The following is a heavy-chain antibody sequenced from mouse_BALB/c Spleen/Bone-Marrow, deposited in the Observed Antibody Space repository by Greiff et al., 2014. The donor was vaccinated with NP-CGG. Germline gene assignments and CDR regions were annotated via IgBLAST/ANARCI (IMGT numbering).Heavy chain of an antibody. J-gene: IGHJ3*01. CDR2: IDPANGNT. Sequence: EVQLQQSGAELVKPGASVKLSCTASGFNIKDTYMHWVKQRPEQGLEWIGRIDPANGNTKYDPKFQGKATITADTSSNTAYLQLRRLDSEDHSVYFRARGVGAYWGQGTLVTVSA. CDR1: GFNIKDTY. D-gene: IGHD1-1*02. CDR3: ARGVGAY. V-gene: IGHV14-3*02.